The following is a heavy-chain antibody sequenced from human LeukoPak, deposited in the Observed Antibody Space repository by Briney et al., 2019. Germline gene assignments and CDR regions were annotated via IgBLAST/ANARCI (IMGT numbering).Heavy chain of an antibody. J-gene: IGHJ4*02. CDR3: ARGRYSYGEPDSHFDY. CDR1: GGSVSSGSYY. CDR2: IYYSGST. D-gene: IGHD5-18*01. V-gene: IGHV4-61*01. Sequence: PSETLSLTCTVSGGSVSSGSYYWSWIRQPPGKGLEWIGYIYYSGSTNYNSSLKSRVTISVDTSKNQFSLKLSSVTAADTAVYYCARGRYSYGEPDSHFDYWGQGTLVTVSS.